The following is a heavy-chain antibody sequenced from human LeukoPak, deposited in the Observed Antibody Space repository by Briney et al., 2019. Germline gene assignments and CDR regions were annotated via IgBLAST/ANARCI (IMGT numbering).Heavy chain of an antibody. CDR1: GYTFTGYY. D-gene: IGHD5-12*01. V-gene: IGHV1-2*02. Sequence: ASVKVSCKASGYTFTGYYMHWVRQAPGQGLEWMGCINPNSGGTNYAQKFQGRVTMTRDTSISTAYMELSRLRSDDTAVYYCARARATWIWTLGDYWGQGTLVTVSS. J-gene: IGHJ4*02. CDR2: INPNSGGT. CDR3: ARARATWIWTLGDY.